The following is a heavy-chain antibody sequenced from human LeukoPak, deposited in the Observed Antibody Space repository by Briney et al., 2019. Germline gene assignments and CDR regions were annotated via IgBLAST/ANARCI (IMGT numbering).Heavy chain of an antibody. V-gene: IGHV3-30*04. CDR1: GFTFSNHA. Sequence: GGSLRLSCVTSGFTFSNHAMHWVRQAPGKGLEWVAVISDDGSSKYYADSVKGRFTISRDNSKNTLYLQINSLRPEDTAMYYCARVDDPDAFDIWGQGTMVTVSS. D-gene: IGHD1-1*01. CDR2: ISDDGSSK. J-gene: IGHJ3*02. CDR3: ARVDDPDAFDI.